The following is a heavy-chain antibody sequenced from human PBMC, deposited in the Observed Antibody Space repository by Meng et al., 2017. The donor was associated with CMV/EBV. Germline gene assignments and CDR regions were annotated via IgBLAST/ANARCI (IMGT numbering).Heavy chain of an antibody. CDR3: ARGGGKYYYDSSGYYNGGWFDP. Sequence: AVSWVRQAPGQGLEWMGGIIPIFGTANYAQKFQGRVTITTDESTSTDYMELSSLRSEDTAVYYCARGGGKYYYDSSGYYNGGWFDPWGQGTLVTVSS. J-gene: IGHJ5*02. D-gene: IGHD3-22*01. V-gene: IGHV1-69*05. CDR2: IIPIFGTA. CDR1: A.